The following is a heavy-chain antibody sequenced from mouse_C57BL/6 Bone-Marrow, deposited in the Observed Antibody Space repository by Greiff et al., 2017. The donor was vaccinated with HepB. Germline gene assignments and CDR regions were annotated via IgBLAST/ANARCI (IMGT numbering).Heavy chain of an antibody. CDR1: GFTFSSYA. V-gene: IGHV5-4*01. CDR3: ARDWLRDY. Sequence: EVKLMESGGGLVKPGGSLKLSCAASGFTFSSYAMSWVRQTPEKRLEWVATISDGGSYTYYPDNVKGRCTISRDNAKNNLYLQMSHLKSEDTAMYYCARDWLRDYWGQGTTLTVSS. J-gene: IGHJ2*01. D-gene: IGHD2-2*01. CDR2: ISDGGSYT.